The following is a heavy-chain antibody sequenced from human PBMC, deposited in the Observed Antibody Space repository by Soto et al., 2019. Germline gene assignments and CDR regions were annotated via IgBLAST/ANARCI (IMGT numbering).Heavy chain of an antibody. D-gene: IGHD3-22*01. CDR1: GFTFSSYA. V-gene: IGHV3-30-3*01. CDR3: ARAPPYYYDSSGYSGGSYFDY. J-gene: IGHJ4*02. CDR2: ISYDGSNK. Sequence: QVQLVESGGGVVQPGRSLRLSCAASGFTFSSYAMHWVRQAPGKGLEWVAVISYDGSNKYYADSVKGRFTISRDNSKNTLYLQMNSLRAEDTAVYYCARAPPYYYDSSGYSGGSYFDYWGQGTLVTVSS.